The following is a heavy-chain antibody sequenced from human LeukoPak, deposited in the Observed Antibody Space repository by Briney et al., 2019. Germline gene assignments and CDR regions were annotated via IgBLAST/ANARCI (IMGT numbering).Heavy chain of an antibody. V-gene: IGHV3-30*04. J-gene: IGHJ4*02. D-gene: IGHD1/OR15-1a*01. CDR1: GFTFSSYA. Sequence: GGSLRLSCAASGFTFSSYAMHWVRQAPGKWLEWVAVISYDGSNKYYADSVKGRFTISRDNSKNTLYLQMNSLRAEDTAVYYCARERNSYYFDYWGQGTLVTVSS. CDR3: ARERNSYYFDY. CDR2: ISYDGSNK.